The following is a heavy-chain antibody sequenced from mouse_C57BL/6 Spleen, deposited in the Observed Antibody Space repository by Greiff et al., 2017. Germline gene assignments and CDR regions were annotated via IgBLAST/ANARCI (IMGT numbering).Heavy chain of an antibody. CDR1: GYTFTDYN. Sequence: EVQLQQSGPELVKPGASVKMSCKASGYTFTDYNMHWVNQSHGKSLEWIGYINPNNGGTSYNQKFKGKATLTVNKSSSTAYMELRSLTSEDSAVYYCAREGYDYDGWYFDVWGTGTTVTVSS. V-gene: IGHV1-22*01. CDR3: AREGYDYDGWYFDV. J-gene: IGHJ1*03. CDR2: INPNNGGT. D-gene: IGHD2-4*01.